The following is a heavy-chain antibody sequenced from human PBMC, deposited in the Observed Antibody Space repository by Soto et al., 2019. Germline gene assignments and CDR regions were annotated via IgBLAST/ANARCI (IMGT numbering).Heavy chain of an antibody. V-gene: IGHV4-39*01. CDR3: ARGGTPIDY. J-gene: IGHJ4*02. CDR2: IYYSGTT. Sequence: LSLTCTVSGGSISSHSYYWGWIRQPPGKGLDWIGSIYYSGTTYYNPSLKSRVSISVDTSKNQFSLRLSSVTAADTAVYYCARGGTPIDYWGQGTLVTVSS. CDR1: GGSISSHSYY. D-gene: IGHD3-16*01.